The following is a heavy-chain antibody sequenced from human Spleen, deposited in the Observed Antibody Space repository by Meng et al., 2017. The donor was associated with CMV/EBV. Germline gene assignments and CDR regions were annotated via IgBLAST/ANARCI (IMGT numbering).Heavy chain of an antibody. D-gene: IGHD1-20*01. Sequence: GGSLRLSCAASGFTFSMYWMNWVRQAPGKGLEWVAFIRYDGSNKYYADSVKGRFTISRDNSKNTLYLQMNSLRAEDTAVYYCASIRYNWNRFDYWGQGTLVTVSS. CDR1: GFTFSMYW. V-gene: IGHV3-30*02. CDR2: IRYDGSNK. J-gene: IGHJ4*02. CDR3: ASIRYNWNRFDY.